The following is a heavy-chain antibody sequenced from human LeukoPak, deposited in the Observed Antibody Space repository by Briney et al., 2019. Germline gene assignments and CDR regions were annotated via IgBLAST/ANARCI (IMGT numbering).Heavy chain of an antibody. Sequence: GRSLRLSCAASGFSFADATMHWVRQVPGKGLEWVSGINWNSGTMGYADSVKGRFTVSRDNAKNSLYLQMNSLKTEDTSLYYCAKDPYMDVWGKGTTVTVSS. CDR2: INWNSGTM. CDR3: AKDPYMDV. CDR1: GFSFADAT. V-gene: IGHV3-9*01. J-gene: IGHJ6*03.